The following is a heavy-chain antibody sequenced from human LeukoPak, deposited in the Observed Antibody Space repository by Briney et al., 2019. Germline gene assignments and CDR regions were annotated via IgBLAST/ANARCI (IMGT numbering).Heavy chain of an antibody. V-gene: IGHV4-39*01. CDR2: IYYSGST. CDR1: GGSISSSSYY. Sequence: PSETLSLTCTVSGGSISSSSYYWGWIRQPPGKGLEWIGSIYYSGSTYYNPSLKSRVTISVDTSKNQFSLKLSSVTAADTAVYYCARRDVVADEYSFDYWGQGTLVTVSS. J-gene: IGHJ4*02. CDR3: ARRDVVADEYSFDY. D-gene: IGHD2-15*01.